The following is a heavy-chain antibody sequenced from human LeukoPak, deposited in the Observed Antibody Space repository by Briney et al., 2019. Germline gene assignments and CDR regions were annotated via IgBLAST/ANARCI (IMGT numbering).Heavy chain of an antibody. D-gene: IGHD5-18*01. CDR3: ARGLVGTAMVSGCMDV. Sequence: SETLSLTCTVYGGSFSHYYWSWIRQPPGKGLEWIGYIYYSGSTNYNPSLKSRVTISVDTSKNQFSLKLSSVTAADTAVYYCARGLVGTAMVSGCMDVWGQGTTVTVSS. J-gene: IGHJ6*02. CDR2: IYYSGST. CDR1: GGSFSHYY. V-gene: IGHV4-59*12.